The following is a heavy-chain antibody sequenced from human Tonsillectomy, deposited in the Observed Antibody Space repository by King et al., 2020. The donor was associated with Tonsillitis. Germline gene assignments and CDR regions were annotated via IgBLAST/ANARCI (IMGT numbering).Heavy chain of an antibody. CDR2: ISNSGRTK. J-gene: IGHJ4*02. CDR3: AGEKVCSGGSCSSPRLPPVPGIDY. Sequence: VQLVESGGGLVKFGGSLRLSCAASGFTLSDYYMSWIRQAPGKGLEWVSCISNSGRTKYYKDSVKGRFTISRDNAKNSLYLHMNSVRAEDTAVYYCAGEKVCSGGSCSSPRLPPVPGIDYWGQGTLVAVPS. CDR1: GFTLSDYY. D-gene: IGHD2-15*01. V-gene: IGHV3-11*01.